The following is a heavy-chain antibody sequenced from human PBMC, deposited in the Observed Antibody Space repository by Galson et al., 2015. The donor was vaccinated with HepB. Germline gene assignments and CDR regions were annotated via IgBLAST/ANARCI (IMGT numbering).Heavy chain of an antibody. Sequence: SCKASGYTFTPYDINWVRQANGQGLGWMGWMNPNSGNTGYAQKFQGRVTMTRNTSISTAYMELSSLRSEDTAIYYCARQSGAYHWFDPWGQGTLVTVSS. CDR3: ARQSGAYHWFDP. J-gene: IGHJ5*02. CDR2: MNPNSGNT. V-gene: IGHV1-8*01. CDR1: GYTFTPYD. D-gene: IGHD2-15*01.